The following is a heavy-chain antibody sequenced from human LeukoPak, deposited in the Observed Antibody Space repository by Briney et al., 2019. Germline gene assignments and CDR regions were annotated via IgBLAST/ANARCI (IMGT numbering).Heavy chain of an antibody. V-gene: IGHV1-8*02. J-gene: IGHJ4*02. CDR2: MNPNSGNT. D-gene: IGHD6-13*01. CDR3: ARGRGSSWYTPSFDY. Sequence: GSSVKVSCKASGGTFSSYAISWVRQATGQGLEWMGWMNPNSGNTDNAQNFQGRVTMTRNASISTAYMELSSLRSEDTAVYYCARGRGSSWYTPSFDYWGQGTLVTVSS. CDR1: GGTFSSYA.